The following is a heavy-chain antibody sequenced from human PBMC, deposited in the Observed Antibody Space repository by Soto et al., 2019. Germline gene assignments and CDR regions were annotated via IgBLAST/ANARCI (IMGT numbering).Heavy chain of an antibody. D-gene: IGHD2-8*01. J-gene: IGHJ6*04. CDR1: GGTFRTAA. CDR2: IMPVFRTP. CDR3: ARDNDRPQLGGNYYYILDV. V-gene: IGHV1-69*12. Sequence: QVQLEQSGAEVKKPGSSVKVSCKASGGTFRTAAVSWVRQAPGQGLEWMGGIMPVFRTPDYAQKFHGRVTLTADESTSTAYIELSGLRSDDTAVYYCARDNDRPQLGGNYYYILDVWGKGTTITVSS.